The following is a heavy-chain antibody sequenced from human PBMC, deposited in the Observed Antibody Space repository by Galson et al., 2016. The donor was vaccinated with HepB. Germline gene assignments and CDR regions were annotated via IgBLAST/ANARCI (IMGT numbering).Heavy chain of an antibody. D-gene: IGHD1-26*01. CDR1: GFTFSSYA. CDR2: ISHSGDSI. Sequence: SLRLSCAVSGFTFSSYAMNWVRQAPGKGLEWVSDISHSGDSIYYADSVKGRFTISRDDSKNTLYLQMNSLRPEDTAVYCCARGRVGATPADYWGQGTLVTVSS. V-gene: IGHV3-23*01. CDR3: ARGRVGATPADY. J-gene: IGHJ4*02.